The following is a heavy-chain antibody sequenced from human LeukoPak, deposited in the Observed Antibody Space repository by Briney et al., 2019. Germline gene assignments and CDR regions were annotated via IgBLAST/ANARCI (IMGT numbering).Heavy chain of an antibody. V-gene: IGHV4-39*07. CDR1: GGSITDGTFY. Sequence: SETLSLTCIVSGGSITDGTFYWGWTRQSPGKGLEWIGTIHHSGSTFYNPSLQSRVTISVDTSKNQFSLKLSSVTAADTAVYYWARAGILSTGDYFDPWGQGTLVTVSS. D-gene: IGHD5/OR15-5a*01. J-gene: IGHJ5*02. CDR2: IHHSGST. CDR3: ARAGILSTGDYFDP.